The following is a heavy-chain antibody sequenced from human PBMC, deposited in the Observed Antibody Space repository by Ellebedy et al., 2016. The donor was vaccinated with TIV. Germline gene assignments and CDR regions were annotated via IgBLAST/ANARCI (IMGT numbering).Heavy chain of an antibody. CDR2: INAGNGNT. Sequence: AASVKVSCKGSGNSFTSYWIAWVRQAPGQRLEWMGWINAGNGNTKYSQRFQDRVAITSDTSASTAYMDLSSLRSEDTAVYYCVRGGLGQYCTHGVCLQGLDYWGQGTLVTVSS. CDR1: GNSFTSYW. V-gene: IGHV1-3*01. J-gene: IGHJ4*02. CDR3: VRGGLGQYCTHGVCLQGLDY. D-gene: IGHD2-8*01.